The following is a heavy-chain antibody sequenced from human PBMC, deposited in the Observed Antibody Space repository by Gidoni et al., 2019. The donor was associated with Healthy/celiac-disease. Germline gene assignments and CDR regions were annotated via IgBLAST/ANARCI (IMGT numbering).Heavy chain of an antibody. J-gene: IGHJ4*02. CDR1: GGSISCGGYY. CDR2: IYYSGST. V-gene: IGHV4-31*03. D-gene: IGHD2-2*01. CDR3: ARGGFGQYLY. Sequence: QVQLQESGPGLVKPSQTLSLTCPVSGGSISCGGYYWSWIRQHPGKGLEWIGYIYYSGSTYYNPSLKSRVTISVDTSKNQFALKLSSVTAADTAVYYCARGGFGQYLYWGQGTLVTVSS.